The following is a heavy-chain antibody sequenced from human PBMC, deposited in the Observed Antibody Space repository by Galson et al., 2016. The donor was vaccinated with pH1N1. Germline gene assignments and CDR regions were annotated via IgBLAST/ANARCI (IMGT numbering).Heavy chain of an antibody. CDR1: GFTFSSYW. J-gene: IGHJ4*02. CDR3: ARDWGWGNFYGY. CDR2: INSDGTIT. D-gene: IGHD3-16*01. Sequence: SLRLSCAASGFTFSSYWMRWVRQAPGKGLMWVANINSDGTITSHADSVEGRFTISRDNAKNTLYLQMNSLRAEDTAVYYCARDWGWGNFYGYWGQGTLVTVSS. V-gene: IGHV3-74*01.